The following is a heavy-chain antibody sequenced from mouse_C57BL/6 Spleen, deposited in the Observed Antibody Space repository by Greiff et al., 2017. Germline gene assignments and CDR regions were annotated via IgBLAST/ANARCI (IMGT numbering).Heavy chain of an antibody. CDR1: GYTFTSYW. V-gene: IGHV1-59*01. Sequence: VQLQQPGAELVRPGTSVKLSCKASGYTFTSYWMHWVKQRPGQGLEWIGVIDPSDSYTNYNQKFKGKATLTVDTSSSTAYMQLSSLTSEDSAVYYCARRGDYDDGYYYAIDYWGQGTSVTVAS. D-gene: IGHD2-4*01. CDR3: ARRGDYDDGYYYAIDY. CDR2: IDPSDSYT. J-gene: IGHJ4*01.